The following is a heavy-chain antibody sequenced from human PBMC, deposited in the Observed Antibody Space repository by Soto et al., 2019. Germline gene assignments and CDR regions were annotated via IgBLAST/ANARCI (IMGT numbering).Heavy chain of an antibody. CDR2: ISSSSSYI. V-gene: IGHV3-21*01. CDR3: ARGSGQQRMDV. J-gene: IGHJ6*02. D-gene: IGHD3-10*01. Sequence: GGSLRLSCAASGFTFSSYSMNWVRQAPGKGLEWVSSISSSSSYIYYADSVKGRFTISRDNAKNSLYLQMNSLRAEDTAVYYCARGSGQQRMDVWGQGTTVTVSS. CDR1: GFTFSSYS.